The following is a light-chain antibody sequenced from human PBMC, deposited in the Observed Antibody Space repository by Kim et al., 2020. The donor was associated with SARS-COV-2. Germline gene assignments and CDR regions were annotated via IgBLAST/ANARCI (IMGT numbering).Light chain of an antibody. CDR2: DAS. V-gene: IGKV3-11*01. CDR3: QQRGNWPLT. CDR1: QSVRSY. J-gene: IGKJ4*01. Sequence: SVSPGKSATLSCRASQSVRSYLAWYQQKPGQAPRLLIYDASNRATGIPPRFSGSGSGTDFTLTISSLEPEDFAVYYCQQRGNWPLTFGGGTKLEI.